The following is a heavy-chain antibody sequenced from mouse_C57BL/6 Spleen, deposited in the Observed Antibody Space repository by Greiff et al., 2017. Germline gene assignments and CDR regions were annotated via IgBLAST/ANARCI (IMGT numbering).Heavy chain of an antibody. Sequence: EVQLQESVAELVRPGASVKLSCTASGFNIKNTYMHWVKQRPEQGLEWIGRIDPANGNTKYAPKFQGKAPITADTSSNPAYLQLRRLTSEDTASYYCARVYSDYEDWFSYWGAGALVSVSA. J-gene: IGHJ3*01. CDR1: GFNIKNTY. CDR2: IDPANGNT. D-gene: IGHD2-4*01. CDR3: ARVYSDYEDWFSY. V-gene: IGHV14-3*01.